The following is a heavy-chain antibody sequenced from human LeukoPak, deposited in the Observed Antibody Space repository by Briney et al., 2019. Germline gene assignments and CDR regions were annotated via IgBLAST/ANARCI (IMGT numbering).Heavy chain of an antibody. CDR2: IRYDGSNK. D-gene: IGHD3-16*02. Sequence: GGSLRLSCAASGFTFSSYGMHWVRQAPGKGLEWVAFIRYDGSNKYYADSVKGRFTISRDNAKNSLYLQMNSLRAEDTAVYYCARVVTKSPPADDYWGQGTLVTVSS. V-gene: IGHV3-30*02. CDR3: ARVVTKSPPADDY. CDR1: GFTFSSYG. J-gene: IGHJ4*02.